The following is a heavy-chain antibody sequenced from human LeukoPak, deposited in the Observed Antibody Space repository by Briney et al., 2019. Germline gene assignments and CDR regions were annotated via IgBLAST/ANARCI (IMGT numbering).Heavy chain of an antibody. CDR2: IYTSGST. CDR1: GGSISSGTYY. D-gene: IGHD2-15*01. Sequence: PSETLSLTCTVSGGSISSGTYYWSWIRQPAGKGLEWIGRIYTSGSTNYNPSLKSRVTISVDTSKNQFSLKLSSVTAADTAVYYCARNSCPSGSCYDNRGYFDYWGQGTLVTVSS. V-gene: IGHV4-61*02. CDR3: ARNSCPSGSCYDNRGYFDY. J-gene: IGHJ4*02.